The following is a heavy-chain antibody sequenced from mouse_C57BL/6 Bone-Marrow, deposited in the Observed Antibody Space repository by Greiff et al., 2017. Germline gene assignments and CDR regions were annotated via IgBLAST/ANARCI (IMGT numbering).Heavy chain of an antibody. CDR3: ARSPLGRPWYFDV. V-gene: IGHV1-7*01. Sequence: QVQLQQSGAELAKPGASVKLSCKASGYTFTSYWMHWVKQRPGQGLEWIGYINPSSGYTKYNQKFKDKATLTADKSSSTAYMQLSSLTDEDSAVYYCARSPLGRPWYFDVWGTGTTVTVSS. CDR1: GYTFTSYW. CDR2: INPSSGYT. D-gene: IGHD4-1*01. J-gene: IGHJ1*03.